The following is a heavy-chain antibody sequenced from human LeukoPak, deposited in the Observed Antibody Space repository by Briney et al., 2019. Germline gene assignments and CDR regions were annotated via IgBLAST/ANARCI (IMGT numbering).Heavy chain of an antibody. CDR3: AKDNSYSGSVY. CDR1: GFTFSNHA. V-gene: IGHV3-23*01. D-gene: IGHD1-26*01. Sequence: GGSLRLSCAASGFTFSNHAMTWVRQAPGEGLEWVSVISGDGSATYYADSVKGRFTISRDNSKNTLYLQMDSLRAGDTAVYYCAKDNSYSGSVYWGQGTLVTVSS. J-gene: IGHJ4*02. CDR2: ISGDGSAT.